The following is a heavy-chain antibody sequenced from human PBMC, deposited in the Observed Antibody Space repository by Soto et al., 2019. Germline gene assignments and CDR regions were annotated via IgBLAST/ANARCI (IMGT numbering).Heavy chain of an antibody. J-gene: IGHJ4*02. CDR2: ISSTSSTI. Sequence: EVQLVESGGGLVQPGGSLRLSCAASGFTFSSYSMNWVRQVSGQGLEWVSYISSTSSTIYYADSVKGRFTISRDNSKNSLYLQTNSLRDEDTAVYYCARGWGCSGGSCYSDHWGQGTLVTVSS. V-gene: IGHV3-48*02. CDR3: ARGWGCSGGSCYSDH. CDR1: GFTFSSYS. D-gene: IGHD2-15*01.